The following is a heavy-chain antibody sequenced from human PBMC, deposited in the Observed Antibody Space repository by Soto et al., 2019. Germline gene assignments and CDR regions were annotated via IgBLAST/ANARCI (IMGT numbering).Heavy chain of an antibody. CDR3: TKDRNNHYNTGGVVDI. Sequence: EVQLVESGGGLVQPGRSLRLSCAASGFTFDDYAMHWVRQAPGKGLEWVSGISWNSGNIGYADSVKGRFTISRDNAKNXLFLQMNSLRAEDTALYYCTKDRNNHYNTGGVVDIWGQGTMVTVSS. V-gene: IGHV3-9*01. CDR2: ISWNSGNI. D-gene: IGHD3-16*01. J-gene: IGHJ3*02. CDR1: GFTFDDYA.